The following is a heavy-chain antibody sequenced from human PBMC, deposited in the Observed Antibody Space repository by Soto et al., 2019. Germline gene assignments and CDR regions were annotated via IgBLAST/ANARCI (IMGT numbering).Heavy chain of an antibody. V-gene: IGHV5-10-1*03. CDR3: ARGDYYATSGRSP. Sequence: EVQLVQSGAEVKKSGESLRISCKGSGYNFISYWISWVRQMPGKGLEWMGRIDPSDSSTAYSPSFQGHVTISSDKSISTAYLQWSSLKASDTATYYCARGDYYATSGRSPWGQGTLVTVSS. CDR1: GYNFISYW. D-gene: IGHD3-22*01. CDR2: IDPSDSST. J-gene: IGHJ4*02.